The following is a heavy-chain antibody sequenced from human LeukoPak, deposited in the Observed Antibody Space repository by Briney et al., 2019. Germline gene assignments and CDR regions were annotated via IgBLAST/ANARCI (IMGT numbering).Heavy chain of an antibody. Sequence: ASETLPLTCSVSGDSMSGYYWSWIRQPAGKGLEWIGRIYTSGSTNYNPSLKSRVTMSVDTSKNQFSLKLSSVTAADTAVYYCAREGADGGSFDYWGQGTLVTVSS. CDR3: AREGADGGSFDY. J-gene: IGHJ4*02. D-gene: IGHD4-23*01. CDR2: IYTSGST. CDR1: GDSMSGYY. V-gene: IGHV4-4*07.